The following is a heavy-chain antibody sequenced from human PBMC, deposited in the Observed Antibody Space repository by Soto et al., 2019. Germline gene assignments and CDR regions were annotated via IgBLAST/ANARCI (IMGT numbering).Heavy chain of an antibody. Sequence: GVSLRLSGAASGCNFKDDGVHWVRQAPWKCLEWVSSISWNSVSIGYADSVKGRFTISRDNAKNSLYLQMNSLRAEDTALYYCAKDMENGYNPYYYSGMDVWGQGTTITVSS. J-gene: IGHJ6*02. D-gene: IGHD3-10*01. CDR2: ISWNSVSI. CDR1: GCNFKDDG. CDR3: AKDMENGYNPYYYSGMDV. V-gene: IGHV3-9*01.